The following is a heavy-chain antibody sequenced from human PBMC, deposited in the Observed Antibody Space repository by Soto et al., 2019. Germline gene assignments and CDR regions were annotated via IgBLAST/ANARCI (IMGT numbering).Heavy chain of an antibody. D-gene: IGHD2-15*01. CDR3: VRGGGGGLFDP. Sequence: QVQLVESGGGLVPPGGSLRLSCAGSGFIFGDSYMSWIRQAPGKGLEWLSYISPGSRYPAYADSVKGRFTISRDNARRSLFLQMTSLTAEDTAMYYCVRGGGGGLFDPWGQGTMVTVSS. CDR2: ISPGSRYP. CDR1: GFIFGDSY. J-gene: IGHJ5*02. V-gene: IGHV3-11*06.